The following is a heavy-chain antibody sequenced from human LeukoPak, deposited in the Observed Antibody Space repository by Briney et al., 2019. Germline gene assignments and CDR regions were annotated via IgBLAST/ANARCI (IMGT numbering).Heavy chain of an antibody. Sequence: GSLRLSCAASGFTFPDYGMSWVRLAPGKGLEWVSGVDLNGGSTHYADSVKGRFSISRDNAQNSLYLPMTTLRAEDTALYYCARLFNFYGSGTYYPFDSSGQGALVTVSS. CDR1: GFTFPDYG. CDR3: ARLFNFYGSGTYYPFDS. J-gene: IGHJ4*02. D-gene: IGHD3-10*01. CDR2: VDLNGGST. V-gene: IGHV3-20*04.